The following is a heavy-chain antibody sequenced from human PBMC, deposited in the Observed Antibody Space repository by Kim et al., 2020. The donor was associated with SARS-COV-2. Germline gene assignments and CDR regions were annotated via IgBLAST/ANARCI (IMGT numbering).Heavy chain of an antibody. V-gene: IGHV1-46*01. J-gene: IGHJ4*02. Sequence: QKFQGRVTMTRDTSTSTVYMELSSLRSEDTAVYYCARDPMSSNYGPPFDYWGQGTLVTVSS. CDR3: ARDPMSSNYGPPFDY. D-gene: IGHD4-4*01.